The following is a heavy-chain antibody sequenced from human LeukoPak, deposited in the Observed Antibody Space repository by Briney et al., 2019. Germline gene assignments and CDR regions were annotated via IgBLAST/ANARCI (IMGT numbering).Heavy chain of an antibody. J-gene: IGHJ5*02. Sequence: GESLKISCKGSGYSFTSYWIGWVRQMPGKGLEWMGVIYPGDSDTRYSPSFQGQVTISADKSISTAYLQWSSLKASDTAMYYCARSPLEYQLPAQFDPWGQGTLVTVSS. V-gene: IGHV5-51*01. CDR1: GYSFTSYW. CDR3: ARSPLEYQLPAQFDP. CDR2: IYPGDSDT. D-gene: IGHD2-2*01.